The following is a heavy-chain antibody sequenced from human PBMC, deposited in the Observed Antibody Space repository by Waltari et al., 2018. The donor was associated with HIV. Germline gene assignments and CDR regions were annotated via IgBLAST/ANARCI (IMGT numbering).Heavy chain of an antibody. CDR1: GGSFSGYY. CDR2: INHSGST. V-gene: IGHV4-34*01. J-gene: IGHJ6*02. D-gene: IGHD2-2*01. Sequence: QVQLQQWGAGLLKPSETLSLTCAVYGGSFSGYYWSWIRQPPGKGLEWIGEINHSGSTNYNPSLKSRVTISVDTSKNQFSLKLSSVTAADTAVYYCATLGYCSSTSCRDYYYYYGMDVWDQGTTVTVSS. CDR3: ATLGYCSSTSCRDYYYYYGMDV.